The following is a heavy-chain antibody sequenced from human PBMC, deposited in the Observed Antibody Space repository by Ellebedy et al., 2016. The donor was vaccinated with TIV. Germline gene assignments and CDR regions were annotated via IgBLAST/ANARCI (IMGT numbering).Heavy chain of an antibody. CDR3: ARGLRFLEWLLSRFDP. D-gene: IGHD3-3*01. J-gene: IGHJ5*02. Sequence: SETLSLXCAVYGGSFSGYYWSWIRQPPGKGLEWIGEINHSGSTNYNPSLKSRVTISVDTSKNQFSLKLSSVTAADTAVYYCARGLRFLEWLLSRFDPWGQGTLVTVSS. CDR2: INHSGST. CDR1: GGSFSGYY. V-gene: IGHV4-34*01.